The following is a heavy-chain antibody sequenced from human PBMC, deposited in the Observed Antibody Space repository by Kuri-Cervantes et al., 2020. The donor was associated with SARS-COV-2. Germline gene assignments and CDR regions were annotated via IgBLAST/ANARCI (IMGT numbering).Heavy chain of an antibody. CDR3: AKVVSYRYYYYMDV. D-gene: IGHD1-26*01. CDR1: GFTFSSYW. V-gene: IGHV3-7*01. CDR2: IKQDGSEK. J-gene: IGHJ6*03. Sequence: GGSLRLSCAASGFTFSSYWMSWVRQAPGKGLEWVANIKQDGSEKYYVDSVKGRFTISRDNSKNTLYLQMNSLRAEDTAVYYCAKVVSYRYYYYMDVWGKGTTVTVSS.